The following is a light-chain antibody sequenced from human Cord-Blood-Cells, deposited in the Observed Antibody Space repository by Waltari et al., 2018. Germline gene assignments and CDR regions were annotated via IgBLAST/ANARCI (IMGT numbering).Light chain of an antibody. CDR3: QAWDSSTVV. Sequence: SYVLTQPPSVSVSPGQTASITCSGDKLGDKYACWYQQKPGQPPLLVIYQDSKRPSGIPERFSGANAGNTATLTISGTQAMDEADYYCQAWDSSTVVFGGGTKLTVL. V-gene: IGLV3-1*01. J-gene: IGLJ2*01. CDR1: KLGDKY. CDR2: QDS.